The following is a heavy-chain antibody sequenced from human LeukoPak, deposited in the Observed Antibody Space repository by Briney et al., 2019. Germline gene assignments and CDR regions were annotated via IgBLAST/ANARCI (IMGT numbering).Heavy chain of an antibody. CDR2: ISGRSGST. Sequence: GGSLRLSCAASGFTFSNYAMSWVRQAPGKGLEWVSVISGRSGSTYYADSVKGRFTISRDNSKDTLYLQMNSLRAEDTAVYYCAKCGGKYYDSSGYNRYLDYWGQGTLVTVSS. D-gene: IGHD3-22*01. CDR1: GFTFSNYA. V-gene: IGHV3-23*01. J-gene: IGHJ4*02. CDR3: AKCGGKYYDSSGYNRYLDY.